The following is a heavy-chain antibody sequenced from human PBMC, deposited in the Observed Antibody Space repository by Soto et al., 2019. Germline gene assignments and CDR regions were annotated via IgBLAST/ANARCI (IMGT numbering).Heavy chain of an antibody. CDR1: GGSLSSSSYY. CDR3: ARHDWTYYVPAINF. D-gene: IGHD3-16*01. Sequence: QLHLQESGPGLVKPSETLSLTCSVSGGSLSSSSYYWAWIRQPPGKGLGWIGTIYYNGNTYYNPSLTSRVTIALDSSRNEISLRLSSVPATDTAVYYCARHDWTYYVPAINFWGQGTLATVSP. J-gene: IGHJ4*02. CDR2: IYYNGNT. V-gene: IGHV4-39*01.